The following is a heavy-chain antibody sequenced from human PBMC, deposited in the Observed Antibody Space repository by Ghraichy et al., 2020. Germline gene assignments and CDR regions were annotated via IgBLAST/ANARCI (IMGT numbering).Heavy chain of an antibody. CDR3: ARQIGEYFEKSGYYGWFDP. D-gene: IGHD3-22*01. V-gene: IGHV4-59*08. J-gene: IGHJ5*02. Sequence: SETLSLTCSVSGGSISDYYWTWIRQAPGNGLEWIGYMYNSRSTKYNPALESRVTISVDPSKNQFSLKLSSVTAADTAVYYCARQIGEYFEKSGYYGWFDPWGQGVLVTVSS. CDR2: MYNSRST. CDR1: GGSISDYY.